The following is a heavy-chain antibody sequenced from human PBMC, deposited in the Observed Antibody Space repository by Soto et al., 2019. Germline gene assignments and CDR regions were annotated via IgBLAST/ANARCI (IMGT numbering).Heavy chain of an antibody. CDR1: GFTFDDYA. J-gene: IGHJ4*02. CDR3: AKDKYSSRFYFDY. V-gene: IGHV3-9*01. CDR2: ISWNSGSI. D-gene: IGHD6-19*01. Sequence: LRLSCAASGFTFDDYAMHWVQQAPGKGLEWVSGISWNSGSIGYADSVKGRFTISRDNAKNSLYLQMNSLRAEDTALYYCAKDKYSSRFYFDYWGQGTLVTVSS.